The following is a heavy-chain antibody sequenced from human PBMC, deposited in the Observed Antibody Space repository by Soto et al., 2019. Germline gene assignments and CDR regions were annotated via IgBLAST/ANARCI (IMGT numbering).Heavy chain of an antibody. CDR3: ARHEGFYCSGGSCYSVGSWFDP. D-gene: IGHD2-15*01. CDR1: VGSISSSSYY. J-gene: IGHJ5*02. CDR2: IYYSGST. Sequence: SETLSLTCTVSVGSISSSSYYWGWIRQPPGKGLEWIGSIYYSGSTYYNPSLKSRVTISVDTSKNQFSLKLSSVTAADTAVYYCARHEGFYCSGGSCYSVGSWFDPWGQGTLVTVSS. V-gene: IGHV4-39*01.